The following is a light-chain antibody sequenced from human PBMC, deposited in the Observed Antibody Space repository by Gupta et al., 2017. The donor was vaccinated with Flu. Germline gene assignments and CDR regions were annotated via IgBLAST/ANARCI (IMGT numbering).Light chain of an antibody. J-gene: IGKJ1*01. CDR3: QQACSFPRT. CDR2: GAS. CDR1: QYIDFW. Sequence: DIQMTQSPSAVSASVGDRVTITCRASQYIDFWLGWYQQKPGKVPKLLIYGASRVRGGVPSRFTGSGSGTEFTLTITSLQPEEFATYYCQQACSFPRTFGQGTKVDIK. V-gene: IGKV1-12*01.